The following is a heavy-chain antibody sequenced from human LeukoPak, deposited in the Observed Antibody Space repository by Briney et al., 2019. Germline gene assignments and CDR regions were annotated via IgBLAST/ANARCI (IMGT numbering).Heavy chain of an antibody. CDR1: GYTFTSHA. J-gene: IGHJ4*02. CDR2: ISAGSGDT. Sequence: ASVKVSCKASGYTFTSHAVHWVRQAPGQRPEWMGWISAGSGDTKCSQNLEGRVTITRDTSASTAYMELTSLKSEDTAVYYCARTARKAAIVGDYFDYWGQGTLVTVSS. V-gene: IGHV1-3*01. CDR3: ARTARKAAIVGDYFDY. D-gene: IGHD6-13*01.